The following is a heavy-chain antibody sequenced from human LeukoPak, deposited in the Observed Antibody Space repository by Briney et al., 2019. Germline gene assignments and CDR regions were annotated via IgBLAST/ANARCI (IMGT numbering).Heavy chain of an antibody. Sequence: ASVKVSCKASGYTFTGYYMHWVRQAPGQGLEWMGWINLNSGGTNYPQKFQDRVTMTRDTSISTAYMELSRLRSSDTAVYYCARTPRTAMVTPFDYWGQGTLVTVSS. V-gene: IGHV1-2*02. CDR1: GYTFTGYY. D-gene: IGHD5-18*01. CDR2: INLNSGGT. CDR3: ARTPRTAMVTPFDY. J-gene: IGHJ4*02.